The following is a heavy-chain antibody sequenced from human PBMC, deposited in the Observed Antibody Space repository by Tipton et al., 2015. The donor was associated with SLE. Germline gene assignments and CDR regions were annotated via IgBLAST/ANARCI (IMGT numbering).Heavy chain of an antibody. J-gene: IGHJ1*01. V-gene: IGHV1-69*18. D-gene: IGHD3-9*01. Sequence: QLVQSGAEVKKPGASVKVSCKASGYTFTSYVISWVRQAPGQGLEWMGRIIPIFGTANYAQKFQGRVTIIADESTSTAYMELSSLRSEDTAVYYCARAGNYDILSGYYHAEYFQHWGQGTLVTVSS. CDR1: GYTFTSYV. CDR3: ARAGNYDILSGYYHAEYFQH. CDR2: IIPIFGTA.